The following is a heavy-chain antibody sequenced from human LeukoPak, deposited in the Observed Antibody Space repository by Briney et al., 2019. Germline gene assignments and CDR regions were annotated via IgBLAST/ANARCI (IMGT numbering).Heavy chain of an antibody. CDR2: ISERGGST. V-gene: IGHV3-23*01. Sequence: GGSLRLSCVVSGISLSNYAMSWVRQAPGKGLEWVSYISERGGSTAYADSVKGRFTISRDNSKNTLYLQMNSLRAEDTAVYYCARDRSSSGYYSLDYWGQGTLVTVSS. J-gene: IGHJ4*02. CDR1: GISLSNYA. D-gene: IGHD3-22*01. CDR3: ARDRSSSGYYSLDY.